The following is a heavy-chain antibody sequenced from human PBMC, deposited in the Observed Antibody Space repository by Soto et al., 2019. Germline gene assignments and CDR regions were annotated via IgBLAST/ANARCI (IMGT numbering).Heavy chain of an antibody. CDR2: ISASTRNT. V-gene: IGHV1-18*01. J-gene: IGHJ2*01. D-gene: IGHD2-15*01. Sequence: QVQLVQSGAEVKKPGASVKVSCQASGYTFTNYAISWVRQAPGQGLEWMGWISASTRNTDQAQKFQGRVTMTIDTAANTANMELGIMRTDDTAAYYCAICYCSVGSGYASWPFDLWGRGTLVTVSS. CDR3: AICYCSVGSGYASWPFDL. CDR1: GYTFTNYA.